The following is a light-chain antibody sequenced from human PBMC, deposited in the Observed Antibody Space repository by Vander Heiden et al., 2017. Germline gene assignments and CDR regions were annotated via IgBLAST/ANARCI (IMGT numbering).Light chain of an antibody. CDR2: AAS. CDR3: QQSDSTPWT. CDR1: QSISSY. Sequence: DLPMPPSPSSLSASVGDRVTITCRASQSISSYLNWYQQKPGKAPKLLIYAASSLQSGVPSRFSGSGSGTDFTLTISSLQPEDFATYYCQQSDSTPWTFGQGTKVEIK. V-gene: IGKV1-39*01. J-gene: IGKJ1*01.